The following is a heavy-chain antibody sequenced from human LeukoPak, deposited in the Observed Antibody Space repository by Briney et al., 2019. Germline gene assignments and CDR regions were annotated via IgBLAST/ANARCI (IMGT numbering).Heavy chain of an antibody. CDR3: ERDADYCGNRGANYYFDF. D-gene: IGHD4-23*01. CDR2: IIPIFGTA. Sequence: GASVKVSCKASGGTFSSYAISWVRQAPGQGLEWMGGIIPIFGTANYAQKFQGRRTITADESTSTAYMELSSLSFEETALYCCERDADYCGNRGANYYFDFLRRGTLATVTS. J-gene: IGHJ4*02. V-gene: IGHV1-69*13. CDR1: GGTFSSYA.